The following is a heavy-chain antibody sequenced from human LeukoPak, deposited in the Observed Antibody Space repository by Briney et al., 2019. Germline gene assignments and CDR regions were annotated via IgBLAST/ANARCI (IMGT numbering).Heavy chain of an antibody. J-gene: IGHJ1*01. D-gene: IGHD3-22*01. CDR3: ARREDYYDSSGYYYGEYFQH. CDR2: IYYSGST. CDR1: GGSISSYY. Sequence: SETMSLTCTVSGGSISSYYWSWIRQPPGKGLEWIGYIYYSGSTNYNPSLKSRVTISVDTSKNQFSLKLSSVTAADTAVYYCARREDYYDSSGYYYGEYFQHWGQGTLVTVSS. V-gene: IGHV4-59*08.